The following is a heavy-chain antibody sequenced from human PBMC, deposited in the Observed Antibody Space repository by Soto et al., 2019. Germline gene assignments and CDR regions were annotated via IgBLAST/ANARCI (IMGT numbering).Heavy chain of an antibody. D-gene: IGHD2-21*02. V-gene: IGHV3-15*01. CDR2: IKSNAVGGTT. J-gene: IGHJ4*02. CDR3: TTISVGYCSTSDCFLLDY. CDR1: GFSFTNAW. Sequence: EVQLVESGGGLVKPGGSLRLSCATSGFSFTNAWMSWVRQAPGKGLEWVGRIKSNAVGGTTDYGAPMKGRFSISRDDSKNTMYLEMNGLTTEDTAVYYCTTISVGYCSTSDCFLLDYWGQGILVTVSS.